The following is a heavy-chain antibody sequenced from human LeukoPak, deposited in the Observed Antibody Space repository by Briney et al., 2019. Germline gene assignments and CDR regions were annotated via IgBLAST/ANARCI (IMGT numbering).Heavy chain of an antibody. CDR1: GGTFSSYA. CDR2: IIPIFGTA. Sequence: SVKVSCKASGGTFSSYAISWVRQAPGQGLEWMGGIIPIFGTANYAQKFQGRVTITTDESTSTACMELSSLRSEDTAVYYCATPRSPDWYFDLWGRGTLVTVSS. J-gene: IGHJ2*01. CDR3: ATPRSPDWYFDL. V-gene: IGHV1-69*05.